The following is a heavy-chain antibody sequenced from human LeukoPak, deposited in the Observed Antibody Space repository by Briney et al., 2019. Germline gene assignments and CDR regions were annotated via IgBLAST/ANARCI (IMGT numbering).Heavy chain of an antibody. Sequence: PSQTLSLTCAVSGDSISSGGYSWTWIRQPPGKGLEWIGYIYSSGNAYYNPSLKSRVTISVDTSKNQFSLKLSSVTAADTAVYYCARTTMVRGTYYMDVWGKGTTVTISS. J-gene: IGHJ6*03. D-gene: IGHD3-10*01. CDR1: GDSISSGGYS. CDR3: ARTTMVRGTYYMDV. CDR2: IYSSGNA. V-gene: IGHV4-30-4*07.